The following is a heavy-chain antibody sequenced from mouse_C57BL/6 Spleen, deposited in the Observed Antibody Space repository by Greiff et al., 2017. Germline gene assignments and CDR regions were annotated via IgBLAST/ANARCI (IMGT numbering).Heavy chain of an antibody. CDR2: INPNNGGT. CDR3: ARSLPTGFAY. J-gene: IGHJ3*01. CDR1: GYTFTDYN. V-gene: IGHV1-22*01. Sequence: EVKLQESGPELVKPGASVKMSCKASGYTFTDYNMHWVKQSHGKSLEWIGYINPNNGGTSYNQKFKGKATFTVNQSSSTAYMALRSLTSEDSAVYYCARSLPTGFAYWGQGTLVTVSA.